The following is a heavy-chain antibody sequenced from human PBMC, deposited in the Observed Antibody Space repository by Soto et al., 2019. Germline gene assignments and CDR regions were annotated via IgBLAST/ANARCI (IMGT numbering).Heavy chain of an antibody. D-gene: IGHD3-9*01. Sequence: QITLKESGPTLVKPTQTLTLTCTFSGFSLNSDEVGVGLVRQPPGNALEWIAFIYGDDDKRYSPSLKNSLTLTKDTSNNQVVLTITNMAPVDTATYYCAHNALTVCFDVWGQGTMVTVSS. V-gene: IGHV2-5*02. CDR3: AHNALTVCFDV. J-gene: IGHJ3*01. CDR2: IYGDDDK. CDR1: GFSLNSDEVG.